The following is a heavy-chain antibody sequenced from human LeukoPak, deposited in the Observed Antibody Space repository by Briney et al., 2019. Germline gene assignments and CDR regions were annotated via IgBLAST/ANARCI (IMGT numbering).Heavy chain of an antibody. J-gene: IGHJ4*02. CDR1: GGSISSGDYY. V-gene: IGHV4-30-4*01. D-gene: IGHD5-12*01. CDR3: ARALATPYYSEY. Sequence: TASETLSLTCTVSGGSISSGDYYWSWIRQPPGKGLEWIGYIYYSGSTYYNPSLKSRVTVSVDTSKNQFSLKLSSVTAADTAVYYCARALATPYYSEYWGQGTLVTVSS. CDR2: IYYSGST.